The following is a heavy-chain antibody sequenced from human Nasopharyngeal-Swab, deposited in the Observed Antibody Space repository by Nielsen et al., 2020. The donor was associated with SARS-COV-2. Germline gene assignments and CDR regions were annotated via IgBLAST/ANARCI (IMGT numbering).Heavy chain of an antibody. V-gene: IGHV4-39*01. J-gene: IGHJ4*02. Sequence: WIRQPPGKGLEWIGSIYYSGSTYYNPSLKSRVTIFVDTSKNQFSLKLSSVTAADTAVYYCARPGYDSSGYTSYFDHWGQGTLVTVSS. D-gene: IGHD3-22*01. CDR2: IYYSGST. CDR3: ARPGYDSSGYTSYFDH.